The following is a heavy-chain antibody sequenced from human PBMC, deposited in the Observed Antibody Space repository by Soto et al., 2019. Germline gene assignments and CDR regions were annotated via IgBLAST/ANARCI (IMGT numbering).Heavy chain of an antibody. J-gene: IGHJ4*02. CDR2: INHSGNT. CDR3: ARDAKRYYYDITKSYFDS. D-gene: IGHD3-22*01. V-gene: IGHV4-34*01. CDR1: DGPLIGYC. Sequence: PAGTLSLTCGVYDGPLIGYCWSWIRQPPGKGLEWIGEINHSGNTNYNPSLNPSLKSRVTISVDASKNQFSLNLRSVTATDTAVYFCARDAKRYYYDITKSYFDSWGQGTPVPVSS.